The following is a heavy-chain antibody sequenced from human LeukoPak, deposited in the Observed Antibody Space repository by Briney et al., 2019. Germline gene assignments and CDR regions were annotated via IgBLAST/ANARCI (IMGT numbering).Heavy chain of an antibody. V-gene: IGHV1-2*04. J-gene: IGHJ4*02. Sequence: ASVKVSCKASGYTFTGYYMHWVRQAPGQGLEWMGWINPNSGGTNYAQKFQGWVTMTRDTSISTAYMELSRLRSDDTAVYYCAREGIYVEMATSDYWGQGTLVTVSS. CDR1: GYTFTGYY. CDR2: INPNSGGT. D-gene: IGHD5-24*01. CDR3: AREGIYVEMATSDY.